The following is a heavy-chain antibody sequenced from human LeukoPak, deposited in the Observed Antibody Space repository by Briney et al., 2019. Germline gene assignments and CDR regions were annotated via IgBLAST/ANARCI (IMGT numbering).Heavy chain of an antibody. CDR3: AKDMCSGTSCYLDY. D-gene: IGHD2-15*01. CDR1: GFTFDDYT. J-gene: IGHJ4*02. CDR2: ISWDGGST. V-gene: IGHV3-43*01. Sequence: GGSLRLSCAASGFTFDDYTMHWVRQAPGKGLEWVSLISWDGGSTYYADSVKGRFTISRDNSKNSLYLQMNSLRTEDTALYYCAKDMCSGTSCYLDYWGQGTLVTVSS.